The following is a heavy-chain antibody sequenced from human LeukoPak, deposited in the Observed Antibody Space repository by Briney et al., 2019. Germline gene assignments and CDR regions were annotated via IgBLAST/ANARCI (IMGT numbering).Heavy chain of an antibody. Sequence: GGSLRLSCAASVFSFISNYISWVRQAPGKGLEWLSVIYSDGSTKYADSVKARFTISRDNSKNTVYLQMNSLRVEDTAVYYCARATLDNWGQGTLVTVSS. J-gene: IGHJ4*02. CDR2: IYSDGST. CDR3: ARATLDN. V-gene: IGHV3-53*01. CDR1: VFSFISNY.